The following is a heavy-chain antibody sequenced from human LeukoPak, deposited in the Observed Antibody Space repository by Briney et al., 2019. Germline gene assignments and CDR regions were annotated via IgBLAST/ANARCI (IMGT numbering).Heavy chain of an antibody. CDR1: GGSFSGYY. V-gene: IGHV4-34*01. CDR2: INHSGST. Sequence: PSETLSLTCAVYGGSFSGYYWSWIRQPPGKGLEWIGEINHSGSTNYNPSLKSRVTISVDTSKNQFSLKLSSVTAADTAVYYCARLHYYDSSGYNLAFDYWGQGTLVTVSS. D-gene: IGHD3-22*01. CDR3: ARLHYYDSSGYNLAFDY. J-gene: IGHJ4*02.